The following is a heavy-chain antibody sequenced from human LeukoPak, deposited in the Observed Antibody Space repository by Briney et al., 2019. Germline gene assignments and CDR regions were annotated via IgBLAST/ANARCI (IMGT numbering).Heavy chain of an antibody. CDR2: IYSGGST. Sequence: PGGSLRLSCAASGFTFSSYAMSWVRQAPGKGLEWVSVIYSGGSTYYADSVKGRFTISRDKSKDTLYLQMNSLRAEDTAVYYCARDRHYYYMDVWGKGTTVTVSS. CDR1: GFTFSSYA. CDR3: ARDRHYYYMDV. J-gene: IGHJ6*03. D-gene: IGHD3-22*01. V-gene: IGHV3-66*02.